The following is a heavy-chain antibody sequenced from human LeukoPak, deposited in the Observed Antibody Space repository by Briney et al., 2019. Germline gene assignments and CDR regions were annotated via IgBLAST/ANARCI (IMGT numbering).Heavy chain of an antibody. CDR3: ARDVSPGPFVMATIY. Sequence: ASVKVSFKASGYTFTNYYMHWVRQAPGQGLEGMGIINPSGGSTGYAQKFQGRVTMTRDTSTSTVYMELSSLRSEDTAVYYCARDVSPGPFVMATIYWGQGTLVTVSS. D-gene: IGHD5-24*01. V-gene: IGHV1-46*01. CDR2: INPSGGST. CDR1: GYTFTNYY. J-gene: IGHJ4*02.